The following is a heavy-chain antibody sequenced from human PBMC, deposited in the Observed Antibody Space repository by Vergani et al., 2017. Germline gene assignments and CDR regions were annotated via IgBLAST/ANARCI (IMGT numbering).Heavy chain of an antibody. CDR3: ARFPRIVVVPATNAFDI. V-gene: IGHV3-21*01. CDR2: ISSSSSYI. Sequence: EVQLVESGGGLVKPGGSLRLSCAASGFTFSSYSMNWVRQAPGKGLEWVSSISSSSSYIYYADSVKGRFTISRDNAKNSLYLQMNSLRSEDTAVYYCARFPRIVVVPATNAFDIWGQGTMVTVSS. CDR1: GFTFSSYS. D-gene: IGHD2-2*01. J-gene: IGHJ3*02.